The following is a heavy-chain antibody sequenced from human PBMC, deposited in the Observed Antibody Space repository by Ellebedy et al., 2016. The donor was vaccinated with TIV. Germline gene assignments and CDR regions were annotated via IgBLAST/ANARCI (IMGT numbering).Heavy chain of an antibody. CDR2: ISYDGSNK. J-gene: IGHJ4*02. CDR3: ARGGSSGWYELDPIDY. CDR1: GFTFSSYG. Sequence: GESLKISXAASGFTFSSYGMHWVRQAPGKGLEWVAVISYDGSNKYYADSVKGRFTISRDNSKNTLYLQMNSLRAEDTAVYYCARGGSSGWYELDPIDYWGQGTLVTVSS. V-gene: IGHV3-30*03. D-gene: IGHD6-19*01.